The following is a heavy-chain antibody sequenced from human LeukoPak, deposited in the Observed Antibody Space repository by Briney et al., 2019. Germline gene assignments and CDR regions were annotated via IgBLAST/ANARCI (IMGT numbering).Heavy chain of an antibody. V-gene: IGHV4-4*07. CDR3: ARDAGGYEDY. J-gene: IGHJ4*02. CDR2: VYPSGTT. D-gene: IGHD5-12*01. Sequence: PSETLSLTCIVSRGSISNYWWSWIRQAAGKGLEWIGRVYPSGTTHYNPSLQSRVTLSVDTSKNQFSLKLSSLTAADTAVYYCARDAGGYEDYWGQGTLVTVSS. CDR1: RGSISNYW.